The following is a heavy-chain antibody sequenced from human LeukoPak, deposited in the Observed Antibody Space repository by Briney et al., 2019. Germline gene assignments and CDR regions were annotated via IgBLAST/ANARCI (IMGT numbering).Heavy chain of an antibody. J-gene: IGHJ4*02. CDR2: IYWDDGK. CDR1: GFSLSTSGVG. CDR3: AHRRLPLYYFDY. Sequence: ESGPTLVNPTQTLTLTCTFSGFSLSTSGVGVGWIRQPPGKALEWLALIYWDDGKRYSPSLKSRLTITKDASKNQVVLTLTNMDPVDTATYYCAHRRLPLYYFDYWGQGTLVTVSS. V-gene: IGHV2-5*02.